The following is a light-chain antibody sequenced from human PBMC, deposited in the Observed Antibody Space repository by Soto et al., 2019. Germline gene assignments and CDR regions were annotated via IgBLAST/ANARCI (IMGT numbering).Light chain of an antibody. CDR3: QHYGASPR. J-gene: IGKJ5*01. Sequence: DIVLTQSPGTLSLSPGERATLSCRASQSVSSSYLAWYQHKPGQAPRLLIYGASSRATGIPDRFSGSVSGTDFTLTINRLEPEDLAVYFCQHYGASPRFGQGTRLEIK. V-gene: IGKV3-20*01. CDR2: GAS. CDR1: QSVSSSY.